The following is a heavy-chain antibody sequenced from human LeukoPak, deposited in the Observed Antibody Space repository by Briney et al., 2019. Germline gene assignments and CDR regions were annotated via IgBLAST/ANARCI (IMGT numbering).Heavy chain of an antibody. CDR1: GFTFSTAW. CDR2: INGDGRRI. D-gene: IGHD3-10*01. V-gene: IGHV3-74*01. J-gene: IGHJ5*02. Sequence: QTGGSLRLSCVASGFTFSTAWMHWARQTPGKGLVWVSHINGDGRRINYADDVKGRFTISRDNAKNTLYLQMNSLRVEDTAVYYCVRDLPRTSGPWGQGTLVTASS. CDR3: VRDLPRTSGP.